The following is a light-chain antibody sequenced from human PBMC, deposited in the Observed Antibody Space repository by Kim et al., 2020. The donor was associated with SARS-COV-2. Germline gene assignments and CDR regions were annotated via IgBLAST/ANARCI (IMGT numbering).Light chain of an antibody. CDR3: SSYAGSNNRV. V-gene: IGLV2-8*01. CDR2: VVS. Sequence: GQSVTISCTGTSSDVGGYKYGSWYQQHPGKAPKLMIYVVSKRPSGVPDRFSGSKSGNTASLTVSGLQAEDEADYYCSSYAGSNNRVFGTGTKVTVL. J-gene: IGLJ1*01. CDR1: SSDVGGYKY.